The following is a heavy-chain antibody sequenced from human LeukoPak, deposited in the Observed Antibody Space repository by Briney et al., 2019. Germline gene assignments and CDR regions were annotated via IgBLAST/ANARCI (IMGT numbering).Heavy chain of an antibody. CDR2: INSDGINT. CDR3: ARDLGQYYDTSDNWFDP. V-gene: IGHV3-74*01. D-gene: IGHD3-22*01. J-gene: IGHJ5*02. Sequence: GGSLRLSCAASGFTFSNYWMYWVRQAPGKGLVWVSRINSDGINTSYADSVKGRFTISRDNAKNTLNLQMNSLRAEDTAVYYCARDLGQYYDTSDNWFDPWGQGTLVTVSS. CDR1: GFTFSNYW.